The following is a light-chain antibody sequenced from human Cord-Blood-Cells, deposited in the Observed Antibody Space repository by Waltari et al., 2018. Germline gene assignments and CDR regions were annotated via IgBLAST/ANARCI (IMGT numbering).Light chain of an antibody. V-gene: IGKV1-8*01. CDR2: KAS. J-gene: IGKJ1*01. CDR1: QGISSY. Sequence: AIRMTQSPSSFSASTGDRVTITCRASQGISSYLAWYQQKPGKAPKLLIYKASSLESGVPSRFSGSGSGTEFTLTISSLQPDDFATYYCQQYNSYSRTFGQGTKVEIK. CDR3: QQYNSYSRT.